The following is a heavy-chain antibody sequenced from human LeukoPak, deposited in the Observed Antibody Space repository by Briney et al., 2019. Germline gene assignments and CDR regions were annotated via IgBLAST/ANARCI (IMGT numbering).Heavy chain of an antibody. CDR3: AKENSGSYPDAFHI. CDR1: GFTFSSYA. CDR2: ISDSGGAGST. D-gene: IGHD1-26*01. J-gene: IGHJ3*02. V-gene: IGHV3-23*01. Sequence: GGSLRLSCAASGFTFSSYAMSWVRQAPGKGLEWVSGISDSGGAGSTYYSASVTRRFTISRDNSKNPLYLQINSLRAEDTALFYCAKENSGSYPDAFHIWGQGTMVTVSS.